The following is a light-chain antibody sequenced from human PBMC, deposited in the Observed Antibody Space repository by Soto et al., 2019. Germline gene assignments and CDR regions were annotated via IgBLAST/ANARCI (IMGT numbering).Light chain of an antibody. CDR3: ETWDSNTRV. CDR2: LEGSGSY. CDR1: SGHSSYI. J-gene: IGLJ2*01. V-gene: IGLV4-60*02. Sequence: QSVLTQSSSASASLGSSVKLTCTLSSGHSSYIIAWHQQQPGKAPRYLMKLEGSGSYNKGSGVPDRFSGSSSGADRYLTISNLQFEDEADYYYETWDSNTRVFGGETKLTVL.